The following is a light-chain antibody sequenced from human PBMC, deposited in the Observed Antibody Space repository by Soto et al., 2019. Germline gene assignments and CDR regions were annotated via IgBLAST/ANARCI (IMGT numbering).Light chain of an antibody. CDR2: AAS. J-gene: IGKJ1*01. V-gene: IGKV1-5*01. CDR1: ESIDNW. CDR3: QQYHTDWT. Sequence: DIQMTQSPSSVSASVGDTVTITCRASESIDNWLAWYQQKPGKAPKLLIFAASTLVRGVPSRFSGRGSGTEFTLTISSLQADDYATFYCQQYHTDWTFGQGTKVDIK.